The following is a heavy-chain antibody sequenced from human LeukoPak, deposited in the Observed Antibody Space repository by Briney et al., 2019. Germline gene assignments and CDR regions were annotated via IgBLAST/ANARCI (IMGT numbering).Heavy chain of an antibody. CDR2: INHSGST. V-gene: IGHV4-34*01. J-gene: IGHJ6*03. CDR1: GGSFSGYY. D-gene: IGHD2-8*01. Sequence: SETLSLTCAVYGGSFSGYYWSWIRQPPGKGLEWIGEINHSGSTNYNPSLKSRVTISVDTSKNQFSLKLSSVTAADTAVYYCARVYVGSYYYYMDVWGKGTTVTISS. CDR3: ARVYVGSYYYYMDV.